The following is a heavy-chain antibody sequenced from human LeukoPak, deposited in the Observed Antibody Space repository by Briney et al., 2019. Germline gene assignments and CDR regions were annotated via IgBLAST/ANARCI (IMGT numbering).Heavy chain of an antibody. D-gene: IGHD2-21*01. J-gene: IGHJ2*01. CDR3: TVILNWYFDL. CDR2: IRSDDIRT. Sequence: VSVIRSDDIRTNYADSVKGRFTISRDNSKNILFLQMNSLRAEDTAVYYCTVILNWYFDLWGRGTMVTVSS. V-gene: IGHV3-23*01.